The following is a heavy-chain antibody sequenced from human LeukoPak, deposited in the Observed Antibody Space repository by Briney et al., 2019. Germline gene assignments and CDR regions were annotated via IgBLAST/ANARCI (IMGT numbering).Heavy chain of an antibody. V-gene: IGHV3-7*04. Sequence: QSGGSLRLSCAASGFTFSDYWMSWVRQAPGKGLEWVANIKQDGSEKHYVDSVKGRFTISRDNAKNSLYLQMNSLRAEDTAVYYCARDLYGDYSPFDYWGQGTLVTVSS. CDR3: ARDLYGDYSPFDY. J-gene: IGHJ4*02. D-gene: IGHD4-17*01. CDR1: GFTFSDYW. CDR2: IKQDGSEK.